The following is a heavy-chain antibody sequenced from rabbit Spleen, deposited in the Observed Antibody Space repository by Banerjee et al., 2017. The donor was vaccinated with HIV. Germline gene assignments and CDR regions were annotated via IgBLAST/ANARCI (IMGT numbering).Heavy chain of an antibody. CDR1: GIDFSSNY. D-gene: IGHD4-1*01. CDR2: IDPVFGIT. Sequence: QSLEESGGDLVKPGASLTLTCKASGIDFSSNYICWVRQAPGKGLEWIGYIDPVFGITYYANWVNGRFSISKTSSTTVTLQMTSLTAADTAAYFCARDGYSRGWGIILYYFNLWGQGTLVTVS. V-gene: IGHV1S40*01. CDR3: ARDGYSRGWGIILYYFNL. J-gene: IGHJ4*01.